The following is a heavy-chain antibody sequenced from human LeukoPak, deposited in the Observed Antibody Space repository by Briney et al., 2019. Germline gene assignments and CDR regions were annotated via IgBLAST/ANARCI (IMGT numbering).Heavy chain of an antibody. Sequence: ASVTVSYKASGYAFNGCYLHWVRQAPGHGLEWMGWINPNTGGTNYPQKFQGRVTMTRDTSISTAYMELSRLRSDDTAVYYCARDPPSGSAFCGATNCYPLPDYWGQGTLVTVSS. D-gene: IGHD2-2*01. CDR2: INPNTGGT. CDR3: ARDPPSGSAFCGATNCYPLPDY. J-gene: IGHJ4*02. V-gene: IGHV1-2*02. CDR1: GYAFNGCY.